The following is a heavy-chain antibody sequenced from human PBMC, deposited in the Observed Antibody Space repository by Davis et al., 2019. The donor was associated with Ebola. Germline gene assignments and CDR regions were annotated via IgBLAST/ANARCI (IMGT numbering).Heavy chain of an antibody. V-gene: IGHV3-21*01. CDR1: GFTFSSYS. CDR3: AVTPKYWYYFDY. Sequence: GESLKISCAASGFTFSSYSMNWVRQAPGKGLEWVSSISSSSSYIYYADSVKGRFTISRDNAKNTLYLQMNSLRAEDTAVYYCAVTPKYWYYFDYWGQGTLVTVSS. CDR2: ISSSSSYI. D-gene: IGHD2-8*02. J-gene: IGHJ4*02.